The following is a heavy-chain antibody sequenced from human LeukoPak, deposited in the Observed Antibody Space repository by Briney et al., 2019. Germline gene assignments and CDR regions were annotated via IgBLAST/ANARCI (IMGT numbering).Heavy chain of an antibody. V-gene: IGHV1-18*04. D-gene: IGHD3-9*01. CDR2: ISAYNGNT. Sequence: ASVKVSCKASGYIFTGYYMYWVRQAPGQGLEWMGWISAYNGNTNYAQKLQGRVTMTTDTSTSTAYMELRSLRSDDTAVYYCARDSVTIFGGPVPDVWGKGTTVTISS. CDR3: ARDSVTIFGGPVPDV. CDR1: GYIFTGYY. J-gene: IGHJ6*04.